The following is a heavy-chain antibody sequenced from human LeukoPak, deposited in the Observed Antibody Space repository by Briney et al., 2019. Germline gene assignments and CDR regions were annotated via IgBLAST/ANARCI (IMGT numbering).Heavy chain of an antibody. J-gene: IGHJ4*02. CDR2: IYHSGST. CDR3: ARHGSYYYDSSGYYLFDY. D-gene: IGHD3-22*01. Sequence: SETLSLTCTVSGYSISSGYYWGWIRQPPGKGLEWIGSIYHSGSTYYNPSLKSRVTISVDTSKNQFSLKLSSVTAADTAVYYCARHGSYYYDSSGYYLFDYWGQGTLVTVSS. CDR1: GYSISSGYY. V-gene: IGHV4-38-2*02.